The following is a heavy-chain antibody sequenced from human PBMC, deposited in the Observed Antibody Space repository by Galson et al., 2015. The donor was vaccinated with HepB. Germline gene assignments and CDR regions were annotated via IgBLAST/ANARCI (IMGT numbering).Heavy chain of an antibody. V-gene: IGHV3-30*04. CDR1: GFTFSSYA. J-gene: IGHJ6*03. CDR2: TSYDGGYK. Sequence: SLRLSCAASGFTFSSYAMSWVRQAPGKGLEWVALTSYDGGYKYYADSLKGRFTISRDNSKNTLFLQMNSLSGEDTAVYFCARDGNFIGSYYMDVWGKGTSVTVSS. CDR3: ARDGNFIGSYYMDV. D-gene: IGHD3-10*01.